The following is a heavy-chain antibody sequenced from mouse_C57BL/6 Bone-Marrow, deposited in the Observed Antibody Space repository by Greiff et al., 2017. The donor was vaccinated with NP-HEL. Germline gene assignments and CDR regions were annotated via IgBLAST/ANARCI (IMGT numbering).Heavy chain of an antibody. Sequence: QVQPQQPGAELVRPGSSVKLSCKASGYTFTSYWMHWVKQRPIQGLEWIGNIDPSDSETHYNQKFKDKATLTVDKSSSTAYMQLSSLTSEDSAVEYCARGRGPPYYWGQGTTLTVSS. CDR1: GYTFTSYW. V-gene: IGHV1-52*01. J-gene: IGHJ2*01. CDR2: IDPSDSET. CDR3: ARGRGPPYY.